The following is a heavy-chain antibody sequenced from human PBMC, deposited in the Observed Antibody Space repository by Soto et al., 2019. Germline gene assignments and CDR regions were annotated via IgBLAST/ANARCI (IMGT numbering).Heavy chain of an antibody. CDR3: ARGKPTGDDCWGDNYYYYYYMDV. D-gene: IGHD3-3*01. V-gene: IGHV1-8*01. CDR2: MNPNSGNT. J-gene: IGHJ6*03. Sequence: ASVKVSCKASGYTFTSYDINWVRQATGQGLEWMGWMNPNSGNTGYAQKFQGRVTMTRNTSISTAYMELSSLRSEDTAVYYCARGKPTGDDCWGDNYYYYYYMDVWGKGTTVTVSS. CDR1: GYTFTSYD.